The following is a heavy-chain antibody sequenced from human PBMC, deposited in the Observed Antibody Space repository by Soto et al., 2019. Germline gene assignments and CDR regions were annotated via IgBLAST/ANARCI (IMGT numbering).Heavy chain of an antibody. J-gene: IGHJ5*02. CDR1: GYSFTSYW. V-gene: IGHV5-51*01. CDR3: ARRTYDILTGYYKLGYNWFDP. CDR2: IYPGDSDT. D-gene: IGHD3-9*01. Sequence: GESLKISCKGSGYSFTSYWIGWVRQMPGKGLEWMGIIYPGDSDTRYSPSFQGQVTISADKSISTAYLQWSSLKASDTAMYYCARRTYDILTGYYKLGYNWFDPWGQGTLVTVSS.